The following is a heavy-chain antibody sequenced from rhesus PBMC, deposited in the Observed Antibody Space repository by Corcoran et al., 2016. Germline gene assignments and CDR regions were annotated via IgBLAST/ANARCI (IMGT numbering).Heavy chain of an antibody. D-gene: IGHD5-42*01. Sequence: EVQLVETGGGLVQPGGSLKLSCAASGFTFSSYGMSWVRQAPGKGLEWVSAINVWGRRTYYADSVKGRFNISRDNSKNTLSLQMNSLRAEDTAVYYCAKDHEGDVDPGFDFWGQGLRVTVSS. CDR3: AKDHEGDVDPGFDF. V-gene: IGHV3S5*01. J-gene: IGHJ3*01. CDR1: GFTFSSYG. CDR2: INVWGRRT.